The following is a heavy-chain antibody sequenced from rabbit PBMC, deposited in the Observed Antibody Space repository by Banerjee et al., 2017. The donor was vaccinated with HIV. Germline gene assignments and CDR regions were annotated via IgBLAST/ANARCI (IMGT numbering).Heavy chain of an antibody. CDR3: AGVGVGGYGYVFSL. V-gene: IGHV1S40*01. Sequence: QSLEESGGDLVKPGASLTLTCTASGFSFSSNYWICWVRQAPGKGLEWIACIYTGNGSAYYASWAKGRFTISKTSSTTVTLQMTSLTAADTATYFCAGVGVGGYGYVFSLWGPGTLVTVS. J-gene: IGHJ4*01. CDR2: IYTGNGSA. CDR1: GFSFSSNYW. D-gene: IGHD6-1*01.